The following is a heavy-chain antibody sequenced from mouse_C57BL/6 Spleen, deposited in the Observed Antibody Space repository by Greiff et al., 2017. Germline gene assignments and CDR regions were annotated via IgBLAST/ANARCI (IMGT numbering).Heavy chain of an antibody. D-gene: IGHD2-3*01. CDR2: ISNGGGST. CDR3: ARHGDGYYGAMDY. CDR1: GFTFSDYY. V-gene: IGHV5-12*01. Sequence: VQLKESGGGLVQPGGSLKLSCAASGFTFSDYYMYWVRQTPEKRLEWVAFISNGGGSTYYPDTVKGRFTISRDNAKNTLYLQMSRLKSEDTAMYDCARHGDGYYGAMDYWGQGTSVTVSS. J-gene: IGHJ4*01.